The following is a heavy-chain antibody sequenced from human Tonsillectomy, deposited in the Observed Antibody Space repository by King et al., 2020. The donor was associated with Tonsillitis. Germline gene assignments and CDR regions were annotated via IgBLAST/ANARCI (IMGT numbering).Heavy chain of an antibody. CDR1: GFTFDDYA. CDR2: ISWNSGSI. CDR3: AKDQGLRIAAAGNNDY. V-gene: IGHV3-9*01. Sequence: VQLVESGGGLVQPGRSLRLSCAASGFTFDDYAMHWVRQAPGKGLEWVSGISWNSGSIGYADSVKGRFTISRDNAKNSLYLQMNSLRAEDTALYYCAKDQGLRIAAAGNNDYWGQGTLVTVSS. D-gene: IGHD6-13*01. J-gene: IGHJ4*02.